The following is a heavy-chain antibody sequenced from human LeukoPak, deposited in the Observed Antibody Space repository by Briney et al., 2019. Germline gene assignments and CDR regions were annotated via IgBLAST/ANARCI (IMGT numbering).Heavy chain of an antibody. D-gene: IGHD4-23*01. CDR1: GFTVSSNY. CDR3: AKEDYGGNSAASLDAFDI. CDR2: IYSGGSA. J-gene: IGHJ3*02. V-gene: IGHV3-53*01. Sequence: GGSLRLSCAASGFTVSSNYMHWVRQAPGKGLEWVSVIYSGGSANFADSVKGRFTISRDNSKNTLYLQMNSLRAEDTAVYYCAKEDYGGNSAASLDAFDIWGQGTMVTVSS.